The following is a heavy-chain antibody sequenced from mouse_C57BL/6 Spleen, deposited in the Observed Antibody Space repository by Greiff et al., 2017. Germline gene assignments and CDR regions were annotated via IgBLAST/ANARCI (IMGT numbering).Heavy chain of an antibody. CDR1: GYTFTSYW. V-gene: IGHV1-50*01. J-gene: IGHJ2*01. CDR3: ARGDYGSSYDFDY. Sequence: VQLQQPGAELVKPGASVKLSCKASGYTFTSYWMQWVKQRPGQGLEWIGEIDPSDSYTNYNQKFKGKATLTVDTSSSTAYMQLSSLTSEDSAVYYCARGDYGSSYDFDYWGQGTTLTVSS. D-gene: IGHD1-1*01. CDR2: IDPSDSYT.